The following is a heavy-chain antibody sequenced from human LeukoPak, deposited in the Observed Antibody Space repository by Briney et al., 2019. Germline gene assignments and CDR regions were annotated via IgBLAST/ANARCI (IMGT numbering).Heavy chain of an antibody. CDR1: GHDFTSYW. CDR3: ARLYDFWSGSQGGRDWFDP. Sequence: GESLKISCRSSGHDFTSYWIAWVRQLPGKGLEWMGIIHPSDSETQYGPSFQGQVTISADKSISTACLQWSSLKASDTAMYYCARLYDFWSGSQGGRDWFDPWGQGTLVTVSS. CDR2: IHPSDSET. V-gene: IGHV5-51*01. D-gene: IGHD3-3*01. J-gene: IGHJ5*02.